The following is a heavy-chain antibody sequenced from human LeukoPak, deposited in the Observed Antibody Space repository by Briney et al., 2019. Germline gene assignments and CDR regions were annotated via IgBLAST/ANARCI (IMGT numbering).Heavy chain of an antibody. V-gene: IGHV3-21*01. CDR3: AREDHGSGSYLDY. J-gene: IGHJ4*02. Sequence: GGSLRLSCAASGFTFSSYSMNWLRQAPGKGLEWVSSISSSSSYIYYADSVKGRFTISRDNDKNSLYLQTNSLTAEDTAVHYCAREDHGSGSYLDYWGQGTLVTVSS. CDR1: GFTFSSYS. D-gene: IGHD3-10*01. CDR2: ISSSSSYI.